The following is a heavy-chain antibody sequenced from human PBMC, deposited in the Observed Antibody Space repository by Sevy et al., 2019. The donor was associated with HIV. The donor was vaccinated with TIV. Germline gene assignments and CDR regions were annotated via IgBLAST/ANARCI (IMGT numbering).Heavy chain of an antibody. V-gene: IGHV1-24*01. D-gene: IGHD4-17*01. Sequence: ASVKVSCQVFEYSLNELSIHWVRQAPGKGLEWMGGFDPKRGKIIYAKKFQGRVNMTEDTSTETAYMELSNLRSEDTAVYYCTTDVHLGDFRLWDDWGQGTRVTVSS. J-gene: IGHJ4*02. CDR3: TTDVHLGDFRLWDD. CDR2: FDPKRGKI. CDR1: EYSLNELS.